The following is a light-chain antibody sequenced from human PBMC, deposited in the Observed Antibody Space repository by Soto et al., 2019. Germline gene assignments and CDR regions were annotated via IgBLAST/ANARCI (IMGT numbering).Light chain of an antibody. Sequence: EIVLTQSPDTLSLSPGERSTVSCRASQSIRSERLAWYQQKPGQAPRLVIFDASNRASGMPERFSGSGSGTDFTLTIARLEPEDFAVYYCQEYDGAPITFGLGTRLEIK. CDR3: QEYDGAPIT. J-gene: IGKJ5*01. V-gene: IGKV3-20*01. CDR1: QSIRSER. CDR2: DAS.